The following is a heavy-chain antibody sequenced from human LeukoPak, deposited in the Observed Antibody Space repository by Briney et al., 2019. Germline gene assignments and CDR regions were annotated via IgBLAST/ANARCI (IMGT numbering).Heavy chain of an antibody. CDR1: GFTFSSYS. CDR2: ISSSSSYI. V-gene: IGHV3-21*01. J-gene: IGHJ4*02. D-gene: IGHD5-18*01. Sequence: PGGSLRLSCAASGFTFSSYSMNWVRQAPGKGLEWVSSISSSSSYIYYADSVKGRFTISRDNAKNSLYLQMNSLRPEDTAVYYCAKEKLPSGYSFLTDYWGQGTLVTVSS. CDR3: AKEKLPSGYSFLTDY.